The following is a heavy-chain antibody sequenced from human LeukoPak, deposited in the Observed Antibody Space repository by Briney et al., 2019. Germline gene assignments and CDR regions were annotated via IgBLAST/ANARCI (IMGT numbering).Heavy chain of an antibody. V-gene: IGHV4-38-2*02. CDR1: GYSISGSYY. CDR3: ARTRYYYNSRSYGAPYYFDY. J-gene: IGHJ4*02. D-gene: IGHD3-10*01. CDR2: INHSGST. Sequence: SETLSLTCTVSGYSISGSYYWGWIRQPPGKGLEWIGEINHSGSTNYNPSLKSRVTISVDTSKNQFSLKLSSVTAADTAVYYCARTRYYYNSRSYGAPYYFDYWGQGTLVTVSS.